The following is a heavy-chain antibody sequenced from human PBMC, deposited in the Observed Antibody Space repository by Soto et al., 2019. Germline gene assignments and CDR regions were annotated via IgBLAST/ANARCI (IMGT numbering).Heavy chain of an antibody. D-gene: IGHD5-12*01. J-gene: IGHJ6*02. CDR2: IYHSGST. Sequence: QLQLQESGSGLVKPSQTLSLTCAVSGGSISSGGYSWSWIRQPPGKGLEWIGYIYHSGSTYYNPSLRSRVTISVDRSKNQFSLKLSSVTAVDTAVYYCARAWMGYGMDVWGQGTTVTVSS. CDR3: ARAWMGYGMDV. V-gene: IGHV4-30-2*01. CDR1: GGSISSGGYS.